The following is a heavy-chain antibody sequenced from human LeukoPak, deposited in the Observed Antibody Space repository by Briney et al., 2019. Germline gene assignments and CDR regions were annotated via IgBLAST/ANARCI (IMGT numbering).Heavy chain of an antibody. CDR3: ASRGSGASLEYYFDL. V-gene: IGHV4-59*08. Sequence: PSETLSLTCTVSGGSISSYYWSWIRQPPGKGLEYIGYIYYSGNTNSNPSLNSRVTISVDTSKNQFSLKLSSVTAADTAVYYCASRGSGASLEYYFDLWGRGTLVTVSS. CDR2: IYYSGNT. D-gene: IGHD1-14*01. J-gene: IGHJ2*01. CDR1: GGSISSYY.